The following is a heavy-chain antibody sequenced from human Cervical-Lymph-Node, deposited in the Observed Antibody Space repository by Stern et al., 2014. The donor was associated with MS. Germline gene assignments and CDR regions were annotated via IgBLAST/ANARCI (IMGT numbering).Heavy chain of an antibody. J-gene: IGHJ4*02. D-gene: IGHD4-23*01. CDR3: AKVAYSGNALDY. V-gene: IGHV3-23*04. Sequence: EVHLVESGGGLVQPGGSLRLSCAASEFTFSAYSMTWVRQAPEKGLEWVATIISSGGVTYYADSVKGRFTISRDNSKNTLILQMKSLRAEDTAVYFCAKVAYSGNALDYWGQGTLVIVSS. CDR2: IISSGGVT. CDR1: EFTFSAYS.